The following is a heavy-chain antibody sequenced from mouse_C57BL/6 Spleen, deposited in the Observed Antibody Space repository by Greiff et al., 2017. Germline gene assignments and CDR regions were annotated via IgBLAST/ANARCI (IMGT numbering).Heavy chain of an antibody. V-gene: IGHV5-17*01. J-gene: IGHJ4*01. D-gene: IGHD3-2*02. CDR2: ISSGSSTI. Sequence: EVQLVESGGGLVKPGGSLKLSCAASGFTFTDYGMHWVRQAPGKGLEWVAYISSGSSTIYYADTVKGRSTISRDNAKNTLFLQMTSLSSEDTAMYYCAREGDNLRDYYAMDYWGQGTSVTVSS. CDR3: AREGDNLRDYYAMDY. CDR1: GFTFTDYG.